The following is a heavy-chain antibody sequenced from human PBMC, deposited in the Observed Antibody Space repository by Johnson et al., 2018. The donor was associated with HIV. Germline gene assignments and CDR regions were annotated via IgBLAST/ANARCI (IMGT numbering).Heavy chain of an antibody. Sequence: EQLVESGGGLVQPGGSLRLSCAASGFTFDDSGMSWVRQGPGQGLGWVSDINWNGGSTDYAASVKGRFTISRDNAKNTLDLQMNSLRAEDTAVYYCARAAYSGSHHDAFDIWGQGTMVTVSS. CDR1: GFTFDDSG. CDR3: ARAAYSGSHHDAFDI. CDR2: INWNGGST. D-gene: IGHD1-26*01. J-gene: IGHJ3*02. V-gene: IGHV3-20*04.